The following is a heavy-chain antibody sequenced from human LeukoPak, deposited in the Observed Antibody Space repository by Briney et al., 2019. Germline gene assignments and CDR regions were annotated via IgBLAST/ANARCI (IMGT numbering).Heavy chain of an antibody. J-gene: IGHJ4*02. V-gene: IGHV4-34*01. Sequence: SETLSLTCGVYGGSFSGYYWTWIRQPPGKGLEWIGEINHSGSTNYIPSLKSRVTMSLDTSKNQYSLTLTSVTAADTAVYYCAGGATPGVFWGQGTLVTVSS. CDR1: GGSFSGYY. CDR2: INHSGST. CDR3: AGGATPGVF. D-gene: IGHD3-10*01.